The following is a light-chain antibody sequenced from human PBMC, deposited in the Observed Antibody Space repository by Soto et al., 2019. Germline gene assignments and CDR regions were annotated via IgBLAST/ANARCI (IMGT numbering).Light chain of an antibody. V-gene: IGLV1-40*01. CDR1: NSSIGAGYD. Sequence: QSVLTQPPSVSGAPGQRVTISCTGSNSSIGAGYDVHWYQLLPGTAPKLLIYGNSNRPSGVPDRFSGSKSGTSASLAITGLQAEDEADYYCQSYDTSLSALYVFGTGTKVTVL. CDR3: QSYDTSLSALYV. J-gene: IGLJ1*01. CDR2: GNS.